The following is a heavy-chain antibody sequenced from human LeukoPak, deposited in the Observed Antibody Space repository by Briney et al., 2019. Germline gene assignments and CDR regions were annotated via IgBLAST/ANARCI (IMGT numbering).Heavy chain of an antibody. D-gene: IGHD2-15*01. CDR2: ISGSGGST. V-gene: IGHV3-23*01. CDR1: GFTFSSYA. CDR3: AKVSIVVVVAATRVFDY. Sequence: GGSLRLSCAASGFTFSSYAMSWVRQVPGKGLEWVSAISGSGGSTYYADSVKGRFTISRDNSKNTLYLQMNSLRAEDTAVYYCAKVSIVVVVAATRVFDYWGQGTLVTVSS. J-gene: IGHJ4*02.